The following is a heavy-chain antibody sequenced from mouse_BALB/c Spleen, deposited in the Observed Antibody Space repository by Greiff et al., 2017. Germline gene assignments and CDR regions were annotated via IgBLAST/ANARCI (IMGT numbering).Heavy chain of an antibody. D-gene: IGHD1-3*01. V-gene: IGHV1-82*01. Sequence: QVQLKQSGPELVKPGASVKISCKASGYAFSSSWMNWVKQRPGQGLEWMGRIYPGDGDTNYNGKFKGKATLNADKSSSTAYMQLGSLTYVDSAVHACARHGEWGDYAMDYWGQGTSVTVSS. CDR3: ARHGEWGDYAMDY. CDR2: IYPGDGDT. J-gene: IGHJ4*01. CDR1: GYAFSSSW.